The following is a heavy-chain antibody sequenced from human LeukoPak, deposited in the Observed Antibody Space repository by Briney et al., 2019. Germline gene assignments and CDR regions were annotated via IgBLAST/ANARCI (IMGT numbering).Heavy chain of an antibody. D-gene: IGHD2-2*01. J-gene: IGHJ4*02. CDR2: ISSDGSNK. V-gene: IGHV3-30*18. CDR1: GFTFSTYG. Sequence: PGRSLRLSCAASGFTFSTYGMHWVRQAPGKGPEWVAVISSDGSNKHYADSAKGRFTISRDNSKNTLYLQMNSLRAEDTAVYYCAKPPLYCNSPSCYVDYWGQGTLVTVSS. CDR3: AKPPLYCNSPSCYVDY.